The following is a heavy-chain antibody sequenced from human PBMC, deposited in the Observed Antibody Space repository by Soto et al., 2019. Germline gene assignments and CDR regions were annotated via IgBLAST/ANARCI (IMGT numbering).Heavy chain of an antibody. J-gene: IGHJ6*02. CDR3: ARDASSYSSSWYGGGAMVYYYYGMDV. D-gene: IGHD6-13*01. CDR2: IKQDGSEK. CDR1: GFTFSSYW. V-gene: IGHV3-7*03. Sequence: EVQLVESGGGLVQPGGSLRLSCAASGFTFSSYWMSWVRRAPGKGLEWVANIKQDGSEKYYVDSVKGRFTISRDNAKNSLYLQMNSLRAEDTAVYYCARDASSYSSSWYGGGAMVYYYYGMDVWGQGTTVTVSS.